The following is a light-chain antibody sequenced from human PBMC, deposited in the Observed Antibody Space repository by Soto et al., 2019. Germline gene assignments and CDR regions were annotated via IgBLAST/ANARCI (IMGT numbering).Light chain of an antibody. CDR1: QSVSSW. CDR3: QQYESQWHT. J-gene: IGKJ2*01. V-gene: IGKV1-5*03. CDR2: GAS. Sequence: DIQMTQSPSILSASVGDRVTITCRASQSVSSWLAWYQQKPGKAPKLLMYGASTLESGVPSRFSGSGSGTEFTLTISSLQPDDSATYSCQQYESQWHTFGQGTKLEIK.